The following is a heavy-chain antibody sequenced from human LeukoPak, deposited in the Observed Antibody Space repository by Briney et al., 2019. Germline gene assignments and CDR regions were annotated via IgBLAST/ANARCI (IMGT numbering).Heavy chain of an antibody. J-gene: IGHJ4*02. V-gene: IGHV1-46*01. CDR2: INPSGGST. D-gene: IGHD2/OR15-2a*01. Sequence: ASVKVSCKASGYTFTSYYMHWVRQAPGQGLEWMGIINPSGGSTSYAQKFQGRVTMTRDMSTSTVYMELSSLRSEDTAVYYCARFSATRTGDYWGQGTLVTVSS. CDR3: ARFSATRTGDY. CDR1: GYTFTSYY.